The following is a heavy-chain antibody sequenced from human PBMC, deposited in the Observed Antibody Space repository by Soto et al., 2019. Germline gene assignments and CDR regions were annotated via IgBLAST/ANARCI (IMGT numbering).Heavy chain of an antibody. D-gene: IGHD1-26*01. CDR2: IVSGGST. CDR3: ATDSPNVGIGYFDS. Sequence: EVQVVESGGDLIQPGGSLRLSCAASGFKVGSSYVTWVRQAPGKGLEWVSVIVSGGSTHYADSVMGRFTVSRDVSNNTVYLHMSSLRAEDTAVYFCATDSPNVGIGYFDSWGLGTLVTVSS. J-gene: IGHJ4*02. CDR1: GFKVGSSY. V-gene: IGHV3-53*01.